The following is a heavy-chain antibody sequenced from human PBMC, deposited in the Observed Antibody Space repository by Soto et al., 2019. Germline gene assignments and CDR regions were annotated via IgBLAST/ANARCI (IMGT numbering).Heavy chain of an antibody. CDR2: LTGSSSNT. Sequence: EVQLLESGGGWVQPGGSLRLSCAASGFSFRNYAMSWVRQAPGKGLEWISTLTGSSSNTYYADSVKGRFAISRDNSRNTLYLQMHSLTAEDTAVYYCANGRATYGLLTHDYWGQGTLVTVSS. D-gene: IGHD3-9*01. CDR1: GFSFRNYA. CDR3: ANGRATYGLLTHDY. J-gene: IGHJ4*02. V-gene: IGHV3-23*01.